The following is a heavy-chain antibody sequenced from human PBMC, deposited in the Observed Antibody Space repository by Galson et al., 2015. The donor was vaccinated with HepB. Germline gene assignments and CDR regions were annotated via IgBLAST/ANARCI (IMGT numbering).Heavy chain of an antibody. CDR3: PHSERGHIDGYNPALPY. CDR1: GGSISSYY. V-gene: IGHV4-59*01. D-gene: IGHD5-24*01. J-gene: IGHJ4*02. Sequence: LSLTCTVSGGSISSYYWSWIRQPPGTGLEWIGYIYYSGSTKYNPALKSQVSISVDTSKKQLSLTLRSVTEVEQAVYSCPHSERGHIDGYNPALPYWAQG. CDR2: IYYSGST.